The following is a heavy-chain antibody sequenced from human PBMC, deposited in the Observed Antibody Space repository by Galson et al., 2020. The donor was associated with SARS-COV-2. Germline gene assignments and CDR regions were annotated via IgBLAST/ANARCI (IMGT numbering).Heavy chain of an antibody. D-gene: IGHD2-2*01. CDR1: GGSINDYY. J-gene: IGHJ4*02. Sequence: SETLSITCTVSGGSINDYYWNWIRQPPGKGLEWIGFIYYSGTTNYNPSLKSRVTISMDTSKNQFSLKLTSVTAADTAVYYCASSPTYPKYHFDHWGQGTLVTVSS. V-gene: IGHV4-59*13. CDR2: IYYSGTT. CDR3: ASSPTYPKYHFDH.